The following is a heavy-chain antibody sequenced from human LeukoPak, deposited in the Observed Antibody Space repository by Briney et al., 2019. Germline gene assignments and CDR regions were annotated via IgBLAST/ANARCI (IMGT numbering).Heavy chain of an antibody. V-gene: IGHV3-7*01. CDR2: IKQDGSEK. D-gene: IGHD1-26*01. CDR1: GFTFSSYA. J-gene: IGHJ3*02. Sequence: QPGGSLRLSCAASGFTFSSYAMSWVRQAPGKGLEWVANIKQDGSEKYYVDSVKGRFTISRDNAKNSLYLQMNSLRAEDTAVYYCARDGGSYYADAFDIWGQGTMVTVSS. CDR3: ARDGGSYYADAFDI.